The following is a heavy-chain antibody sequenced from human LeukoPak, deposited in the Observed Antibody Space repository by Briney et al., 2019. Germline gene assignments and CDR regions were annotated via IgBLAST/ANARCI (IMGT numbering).Heavy chain of an antibody. V-gene: IGHV3-23*01. CDR1: GFTFSSYA. CDR3: AKGDRPNYYDSSGYYSARYYFDY. J-gene: IGHJ4*02. D-gene: IGHD3-22*01. Sequence: PGGSLRLSCAASGFTFSSYAMSWVRQAPGKGLEWVSAISGSGGSTYYADSVKGRFTISRDNSKNTLYLQMNSLRAEDTAVYYCAKGDRPNYYDSSGYYSARYYFDYWGQGTLVTVSS. CDR2: ISGSGGST.